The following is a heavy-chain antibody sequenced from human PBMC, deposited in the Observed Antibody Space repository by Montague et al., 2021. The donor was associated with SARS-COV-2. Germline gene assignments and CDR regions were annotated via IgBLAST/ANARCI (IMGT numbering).Heavy chain of an antibody. CDR2: IYYSGST. Sequence: TLSLTCTVSGGSISSGGYYWSWLRQHPGKGLEWIGYIYYSGSTHYNPSLKSRVTISVDTSKNQFSLKLSSVTAADTAVYYCARALSITIFGVVGSFDYWGQGTLVTVSS. V-gene: IGHV4-31*03. J-gene: IGHJ4*02. D-gene: IGHD3-3*01. CDR3: ARALSITIFGVVGSFDY. CDR1: GGSISSGGYY.